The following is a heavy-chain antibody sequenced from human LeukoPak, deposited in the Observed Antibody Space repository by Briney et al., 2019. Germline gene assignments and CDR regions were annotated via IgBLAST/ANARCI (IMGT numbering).Heavy chain of an antibody. J-gene: IGHJ4*02. CDR2: LSTNHGAT. CDR3: ARGGQPPG. CDR1: GYTFTGSY. Sequence: ASVKVSCKASGYTFTGSYIHWVRQAPGQGLEWMGRLSTNHGATNYAQKFQGRVTMTRDTSITTAYMELTRLTSDDTAVYYCARGGQPPGWGQGTLVTVSS. V-gene: IGHV1-2*06. D-gene: IGHD5-12*01.